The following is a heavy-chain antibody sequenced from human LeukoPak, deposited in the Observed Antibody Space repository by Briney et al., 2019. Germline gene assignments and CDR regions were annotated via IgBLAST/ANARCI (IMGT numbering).Heavy chain of an antibody. D-gene: IGHD1-26*01. V-gene: IGHV3-23*01. J-gene: IGHJ4*02. CDR1: KFIFSNYW. CDR2: ISGSGGST. CDR3: ARSGTVD. Sequence: GGSLRLSCEASKFIFSNYWMSWVRQAPGKGLEWVSAISGSGGSTYYADSVKGRFTISRDNSKNTLYLQMNSLRAEDTAVYYCARSGTVDWGQGTLVTVSS.